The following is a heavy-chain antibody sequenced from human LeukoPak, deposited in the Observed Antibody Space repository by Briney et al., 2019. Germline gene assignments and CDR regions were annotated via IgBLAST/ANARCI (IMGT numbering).Heavy chain of an antibody. V-gene: IGHV3-11*04. CDR2: ISSSGSTI. D-gene: IGHD3-3*01. J-gene: IGHJ5*02. Sequence: GGPLRLSCAASGFTFSDYYMSWIRQAPGKGLEWVSYISSSGSTIYYADSVKGRFTISRDNAKNSLYLQMNSLRAEDTAVYYCARSRASGFLEWFDPWGQGTLVTVSS. CDR3: ARSRASGFLEWFDP. CDR1: GFTFSDYY.